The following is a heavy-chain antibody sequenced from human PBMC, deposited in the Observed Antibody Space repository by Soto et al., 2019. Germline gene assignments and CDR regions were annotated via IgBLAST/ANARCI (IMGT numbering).Heavy chain of an antibody. CDR2: ISSSSSYI. CDR3: ACTRDPWYFDY. V-gene: IGHV3-21*01. D-gene: IGHD2-2*01. J-gene: IGHJ4*02. CDR1: GFTFSSYS. Sequence: GGSLRLSCAASGFTFSSYSMNWVRQAPGKGLEWVSSISSSSSYIYYADSVKGRFTISRDNAKNSLYLQMNSLRAEDTAVYYCACTRDPWYFDYWGQGTLVTVSS.